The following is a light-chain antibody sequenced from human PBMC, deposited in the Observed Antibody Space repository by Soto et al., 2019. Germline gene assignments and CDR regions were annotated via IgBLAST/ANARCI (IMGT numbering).Light chain of an antibody. J-gene: IGKJ1*01. CDR3: QXXGSSRT. CDR1: QSXXSS. Sequence: EIVLTQXPGTLSLSLGERATLSCRASQSXXSSXAWYQQKPGQXXRLLIYGASSRATGIXXXFXGSGSGPDFTLTISRXEXXDFAVYFCQXXGSSRTXGQGTKVXIK. CDR2: GAS. V-gene: IGKV3-20*01.